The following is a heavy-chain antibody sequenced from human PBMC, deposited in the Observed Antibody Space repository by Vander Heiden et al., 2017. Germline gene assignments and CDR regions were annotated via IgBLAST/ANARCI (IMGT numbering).Heavy chain of an antibody. Sequence: QVQLVESGGGVVQHGRSLRLSCAASGFTVSSYGMHWVRQAPGKGLEWVAVISYDGSNKYYADSVKGRFTISRDNSKNTLYLQMNSLRAEDTAVYYCAKERRDFWSGSFDYWGQGTLVTVSS. CDR1: GFTVSSYG. J-gene: IGHJ4*02. V-gene: IGHV3-30*18. CDR3: AKERRDFWSGSFDY. CDR2: ISYDGSNK. D-gene: IGHD3-3*01.